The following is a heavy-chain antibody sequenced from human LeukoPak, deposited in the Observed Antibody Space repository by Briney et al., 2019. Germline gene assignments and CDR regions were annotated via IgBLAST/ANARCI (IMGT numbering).Heavy chain of an antibody. CDR1: GFTFSDYY. CDR3: ARLDSGYSYGYSPYYFDY. CDR2: ISSSSSYT. V-gene: IGHV3-11*06. D-gene: IGHD5-18*01. J-gene: IGHJ4*02. Sequence: GGSLRLSCAASGFTFSDYYMSWIRQAPGKGLEWVSYISSSSSYTNYADSVKGRITISRDNAKNSLYLQMNSLRAEDTAVYYCARLDSGYSYGYSPYYFDYWGQGTLVTVSS.